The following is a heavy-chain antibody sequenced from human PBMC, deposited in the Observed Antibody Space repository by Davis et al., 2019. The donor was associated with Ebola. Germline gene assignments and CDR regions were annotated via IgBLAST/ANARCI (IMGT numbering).Heavy chain of an antibody. CDR2: ISGSGGRT. CDR3: ATLRYFDWLFPNGPDY. Sequence: GESLKISCAASGFTFSSYGMSWVRQAPGKGLEWVSGISGSGGRTYYADSVKGRFTISRDNSQNTLYLQMDSLRAEDTAVYYCATLRYFDWLFPNGPDYWGQGTLVTVSS. CDR1: GFTFSSYG. D-gene: IGHD3-9*01. J-gene: IGHJ4*02. V-gene: IGHV3-23*01.